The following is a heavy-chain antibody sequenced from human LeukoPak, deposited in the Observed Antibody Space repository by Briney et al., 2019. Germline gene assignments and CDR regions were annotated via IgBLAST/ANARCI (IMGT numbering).Heavy chain of an antibody. Sequence: GGSLRLSCAASGFTFSNAWMSWVRQAPGKGLEWVGRIKSKTDGGTTAYAAPVKGRFTIARDDSKNTLYLQMNSLKTEDTAVYYCTHLGELSLYFDYWGQGTLVTVSS. D-gene: IGHD3-16*02. CDR3: THLGELSLYFDY. CDR2: IKSKTDGGTT. V-gene: IGHV3-15*01. CDR1: GFTFSNAW. J-gene: IGHJ4*02.